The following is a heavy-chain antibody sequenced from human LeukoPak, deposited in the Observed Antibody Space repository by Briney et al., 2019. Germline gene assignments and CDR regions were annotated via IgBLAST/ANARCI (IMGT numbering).Heavy chain of an antibody. CDR3: AIGMDYYDSSGWAFDY. CDR1: GFTFSSYG. J-gene: IGHJ4*02. CDR2: ISYDGSNK. D-gene: IGHD3-22*01. Sequence: PGRSLRLSCAASGFTFSSYGMHWVRQAPGKGLEWVAVISYDGSNKYYADSVKGRFTISRDNSKNTLYLQMNSLRAEDTAVYYCAIGMDYYDSSGWAFDYWGQGTLVTVSS. V-gene: IGHV3-30*03.